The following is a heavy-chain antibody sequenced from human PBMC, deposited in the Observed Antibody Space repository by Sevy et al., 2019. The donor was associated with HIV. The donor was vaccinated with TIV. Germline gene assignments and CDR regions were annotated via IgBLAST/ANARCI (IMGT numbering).Heavy chain of an antibody. CDR1: GYSFTNYW. CDR3: AKTDSSGYYLVY. Sequence: GESLKISCKGSGYSFTNYWIAWVRQMPGKGLEWLGMMYPGDSDTRYSPSFQGLVTISADKSISTAYLQWSSLKASDTAMYYCAKTDSSGYYLVYWGQGTLVTVSS. J-gene: IGHJ4*02. V-gene: IGHV5-51*01. CDR2: MYPGDSDT. D-gene: IGHD3-22*01.